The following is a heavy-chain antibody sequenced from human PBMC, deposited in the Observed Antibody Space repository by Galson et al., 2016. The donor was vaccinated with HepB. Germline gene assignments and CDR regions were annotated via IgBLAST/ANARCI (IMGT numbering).Heavy chain of an antibody. CDR3: VNYVHCSGDTCHKEDTFDI. Sequence: PALVKPTQTLTLTCTFSGFSLSTYGMGVAWIRQPPGKALEWLALIYWDDDKNYSPSLKTRLAVTKDTSKNQVVLTMTNMDPLNTATHYYVNYVHCSGDTCHKEDTFDIWGQGTLVTVSS. CDR2: IYWDDDK. CDR1: GFSLSTYGMG. V-gene: IGHV2-5*02. J-gene: IGHJ3*02. D-gene: IGHD2-15*01.